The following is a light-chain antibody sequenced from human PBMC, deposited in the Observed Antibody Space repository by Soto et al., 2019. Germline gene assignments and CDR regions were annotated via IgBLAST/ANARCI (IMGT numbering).Light chain of an antibody. J-gene: IGKJ4*01. Sequence: DIQMTQSPSSLSASVGDRVTITCRASQSISSFLNWYQQKPGKAPKLLIYAASSLQSGVPSRFSGSGSGTDFSLTISRLQPEDFATYYCQQSYSTPLFGGGTKVDIK. CDR3: QQSYSTPL. CDR1: QSISSF. V-gene: IGKV1-39*01. CDR2: AAS.